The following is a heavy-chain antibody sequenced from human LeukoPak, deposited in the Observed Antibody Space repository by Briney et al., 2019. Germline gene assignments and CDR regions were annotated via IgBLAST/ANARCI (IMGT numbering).Heavy chain of an antibody. V-gene: IGHV3-48*03. Sequence: GGSLSLLCAPSGFTFSSYEMNWVRQAAGKGLEWVSYISSSGRNIYYADSVKGRFTISRDNAKNSLYLQMNSLRAEDTAVYYCARDLAPRLRLDYWGQGTLVTVSS. J-gene: IGHJ4*02. CDR1: GFTFSSYE. CDR3: ARDLAPRLRLDY. D-gene: IGHD6-25*01. CDR2: ISSSGRNI.